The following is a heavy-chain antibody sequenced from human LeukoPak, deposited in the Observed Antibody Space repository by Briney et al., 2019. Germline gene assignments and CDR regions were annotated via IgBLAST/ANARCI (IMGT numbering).Heavy chain of an antibody. CDR1: GFTFSNFA. V-gene: IGHV3-23*01. D-gene: IGHD6-19*01. CDR3: AKGMGLAHYYFYGMDV. J-gene: IGHJ6*02. CDR2: IGGGDGSI. Sequence: HPGGSLRLSCAASGFTFSNFAVNWVRQAPGKGLEWVSVIGGGDGSIYYADSVKGRFTISRDNSKNTLYLQMTSLRAEDAAIYYCAKGMGLAHYYFYGMDVWGQGTTVTVSS.